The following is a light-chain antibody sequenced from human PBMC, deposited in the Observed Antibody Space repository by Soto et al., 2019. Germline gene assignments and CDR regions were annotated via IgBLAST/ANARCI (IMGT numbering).Light chain of an antibody. CDR2: AAS. CDR1: QSINDY. CDR3: QQSYSTLWT. Sequence: DIQMTQSPSSLSASVGDRVTITCRASQSINDYLNWYQQKPGTAPRLLIYAASNLQSGVPSRFSGSGAGTDFTLTINSLQPEDFATYYCQQSYSTLWTFGPGTKVDIK. J-gene: IGKJ1*01. V-gene: IGKV1-39*01.